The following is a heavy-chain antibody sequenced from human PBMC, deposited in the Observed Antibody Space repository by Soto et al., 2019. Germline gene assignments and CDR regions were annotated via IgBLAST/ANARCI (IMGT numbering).Heavy chain of an antibody. V-gene: IGHV4-4*02. J-gene: IGHJ3*02. D-gene: IGHD2-2*01. CDR2: IYHSGST. Sequence: QVQLQESGPGLVKPSGTLSLTCAVSGGSISSSNWWSWVRQPPGKGLEWIGEIYHSGSTNYNPSLTSRVTISVDKSKNQFSLKLSSVTAADTAVYYCASLIVVVPAASDAFDIWGQGTMVTVSS. CDR1: GGSISSSNW. CDR3: ASLIVVVPAASDAFDI.